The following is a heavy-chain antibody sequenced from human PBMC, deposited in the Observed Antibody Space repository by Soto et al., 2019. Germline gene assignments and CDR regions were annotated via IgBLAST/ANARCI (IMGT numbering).Heavy chain of an antibody. Sequence: ASVKVSCKASGYTFTSYGISWVRQAPEQGLEWMGWISAYNGNTNYAQKLQGRVTMTTDTSTSTAYMELRSLRSDDTAVYYCARVAPDGDYVRWGLGYYGMDVWGQGTTVTVSS. D-gene: IGHD4-17*01. J-gene: IGHJ6*02. CDR1: GYTFTSYG. CDR2: ISAYNGNT. V-gene: IGHV1-18*01. CDR3: ARVAPDGDYVRWGLGYYGMDV.